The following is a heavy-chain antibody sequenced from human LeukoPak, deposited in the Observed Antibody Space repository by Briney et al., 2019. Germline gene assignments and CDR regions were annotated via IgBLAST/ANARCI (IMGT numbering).Heavy chain of an antibody. CDR2: MNPNSGNT. V-gene: IGHV1-8*01. Sequence: ASVKVSCKASGYTFTSYDINWVRQATGQGLVWMGWMNPNSGNTGYAQKFQGRVTMTRNTSISTAYMELSSLRSEDTAVYYCARGRRYFDWFDYWGQGTLVTVSS. CDR3: ARGRRYFDWFDY. J-gene: IGHJ4*02. CDR1: GYTFTSYD. D-gene: IGHD3-9*01.